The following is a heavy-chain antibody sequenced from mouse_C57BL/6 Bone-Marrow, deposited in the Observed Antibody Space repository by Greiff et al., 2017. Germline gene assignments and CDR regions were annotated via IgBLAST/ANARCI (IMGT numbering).Heavy chain of an antibody. Sequence: EVQLQQSGPELVKPGASVKISCKASGYSFTGYYMNWVKQSPEKSLEWIGEINPGAGGTTYNQKFKAKATLTVDKSSSTAYMQLKSLTSEDSAVYYCVRTRDTVVAIRYARGYWGQGTSVTVSS. CDR2: INPGAGGT. J-gene: IGHJ4*01. CDR1: GYSFTGYY. D-gene: IGHD1-1*01. V-gene: IGHV1-42*01. CDR3: VRTRDTVVAIRYARGY.